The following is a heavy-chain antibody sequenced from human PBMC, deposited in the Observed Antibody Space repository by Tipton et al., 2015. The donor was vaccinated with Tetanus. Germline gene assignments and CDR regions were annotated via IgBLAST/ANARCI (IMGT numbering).Heavy chain of an antibody. J-gene: IGHJ5*02. CDR2: IYYSGST. CDR3: ARDYYESSGPGWFAP. V-gene: IGHV4-30-4*01. D-gene: IGHD3-22*01. CDR1: GGSISSGDYY. Sequence: TLSLTCTVSGGSISSGDYYWSWIRQPPGKGLEWIGYIYYSGSTYYNPSLKSRVTISVDTSKNQFSLKLSSVTAADTAVYYCARDYYESSGPGWFAPWGQGALVTVSS.